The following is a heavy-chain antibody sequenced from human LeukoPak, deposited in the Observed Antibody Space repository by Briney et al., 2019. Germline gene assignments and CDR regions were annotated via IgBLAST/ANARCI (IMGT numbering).Heavy chain of an antibody. CDR2: ISSSSSYI. Sequence: GGSLRLSCAASGFTFSSYSMNWVRQAPGKGLEWVSSISSSSSYIYYADSVKGRFTISRDNAKNSLYLQMNSLRAEDTAVYYCARANSVWRYFDYWGQGTLVTVSS. V-gene: IGHV3-21*01. CDR1: GFTFSSYS. D-gene: IGHD3-16*01. CDR3: ARANSVWRYFDY. J-gene: IGHJ4*02.